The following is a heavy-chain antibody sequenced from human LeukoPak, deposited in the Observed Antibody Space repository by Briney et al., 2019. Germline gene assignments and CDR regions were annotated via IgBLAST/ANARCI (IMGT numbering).Heavy chain of an antibody. CDR1: GFTFSSYW. V-gene: IGHV3-7*01. D-gene: IGHD6-19*01. J-gene: IGHJ5*02. CDR3: ARVKAVAGSYNWFDP. CDR2: IKQDGSEK. Sequence: GGSLRLSCAASGFTFSSYWMSWVRQAPGKGLEWVANIKQDGSEKYYVDSVKGRFTISRDNAKNSLYLQMNSLRAEDTAVYYCARVKAVAGSYNWFDPWGQGTLVTVSS.